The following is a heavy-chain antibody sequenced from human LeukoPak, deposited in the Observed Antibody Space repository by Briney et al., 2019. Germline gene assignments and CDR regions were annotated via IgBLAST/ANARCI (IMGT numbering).Heavy chain of an antibody. D-gene: IGHD3-16*01. CDR2: IYYSGST. J-gene: IGHJ5*02. CDR3: ARDRRLLYGWFDP. CDR1: GGSISSYY. Sequence: SETLSLTCTVFGGSISSYYWSWIRQPPGKGLEWIGYIYYSGSTNYNPSLKSRVTISVDTSKNQFSLKLSSVTAADTAVYYCARDRRLLYGWFDPWGQGTLVTVSS. V-gene: IGHV4-59*01.